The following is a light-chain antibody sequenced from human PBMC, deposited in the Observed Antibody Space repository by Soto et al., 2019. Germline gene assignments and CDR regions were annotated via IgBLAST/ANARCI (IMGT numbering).Light chain of an antibody. CDR2: DAS. CDR1: QSISTR. CDR3: QQYNSYSPET. V-gene: IGKV1-5*01. Sequence: DIQMTQSPSTLSSSVGDRFTITCCASQSISTRLAWYQQKPGKAPNLLIYDASSLESGVPSRFSGSGSGTEFTLTITSLQPDDFATYYCQQYNSYSPETFGQGTKVDIK. J-gene: IGKJ1*01.